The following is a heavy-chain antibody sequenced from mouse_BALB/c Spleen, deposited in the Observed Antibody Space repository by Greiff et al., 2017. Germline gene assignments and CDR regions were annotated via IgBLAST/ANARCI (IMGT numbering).Heavy chain of an antibody. V-gene: IGHV1-69*02. D-gene: IGHD2-4*01. CDR3: MGMITLGVAY. J-gene: IGHJ3*01. CDR2: IYPSDSYT. Sequence: QVQLKQSGAELVRPGASVKLSCKASGYTFTSYWINWVKQRPGQGLEWIGNIYPSDSYTNYNQKFKDKATLTVDKSSSTAYMQLSSPTSEDSAVYYCMGMITLGVAYWGQGTLVTVSA. CDR1: GYTFTSYW.